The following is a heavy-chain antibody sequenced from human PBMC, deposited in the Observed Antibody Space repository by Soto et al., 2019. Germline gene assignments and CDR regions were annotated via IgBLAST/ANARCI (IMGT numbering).Heavy chain of an antibody. CDR2: IRSKAYGGTT. J-gene: IGHJ4*02. D-gene: IGHD5-18*01. V-gene: IGHV3-49*03. CDR3: TREGGQLWLPYSFDY. CDR1: GFTFGDYA. Sequence: GGSLRLSCTASGFTFGDYAMSWFRQAPGKGLEWVGFIRSKAYGGTTEYAASVKGGFTISRDDSKSIAYLQMNSLKTEDTAVYYCTREGGQLWLPYSFDYGGQGTLVTVSS.